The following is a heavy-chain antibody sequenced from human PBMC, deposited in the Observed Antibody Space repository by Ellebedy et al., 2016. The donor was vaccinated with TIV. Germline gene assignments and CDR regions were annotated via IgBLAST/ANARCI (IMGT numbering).Heavy chain of an antibody. CDR2: ISSDGNDK. Sequence: PGGSLSLSCAASGFTFSTYGMHWVRQAPGKGLEWVAIISSDGNDKYYADSVKGRFTISRDNSKDTVYLQMNSLRAEDTAVYYCASRYTTWSGRECWGQGTLVTVSS. V-gene: IGHV3-30-3*01. D-gene: IGHD2-2*02. J-gene: IGHJ4*02. CDR3: ASRYTTWSGREC. CDR1: GFTFSTYG.